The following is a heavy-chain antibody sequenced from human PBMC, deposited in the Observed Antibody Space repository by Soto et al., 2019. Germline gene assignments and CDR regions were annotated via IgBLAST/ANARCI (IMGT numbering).Heavy chain of an antibody. CDR2: IKRKIDGETT. D-gene: IGHD2-2*01. CDR1: GFAFTHVW. J-gene: IGHJ3*02. CDR3: AADRYCSSNTCPGAFDI. V-gene: IGHV3-15*01. Sequence: EVQLLESGGDLAEPGGSLRLSCAASGFAFTHVWMTWARQAPGRGLEWVGRIKRKIDGETTNYAAPVKGRFTISRDDSKNTLYLQMNSLKTDDSAVYYCAADRYCSSNTCPGAFDIWGQGTTV.